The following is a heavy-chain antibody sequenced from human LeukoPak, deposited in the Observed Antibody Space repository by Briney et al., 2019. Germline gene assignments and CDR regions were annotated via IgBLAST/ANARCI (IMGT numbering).Heavy chain of an antibody. Sequence: SETLSLTCIVSGGSISSYYWSWIRQLPGKGLEWIGYVYYSGSTNYNPSLKSRVTISVDTSKNQFSLKLSSVTAADTAVYFCARDEGYGDPFDYWGQGTLVTVSS. CDR3: ARDEGYGDPFDY. CDR1: GGSISSYY. J-gene: IGHJ4*02. CDR2: VYYSGST. V-gene: IGHV4-59*01. D-gene: IGHD4-17*01.